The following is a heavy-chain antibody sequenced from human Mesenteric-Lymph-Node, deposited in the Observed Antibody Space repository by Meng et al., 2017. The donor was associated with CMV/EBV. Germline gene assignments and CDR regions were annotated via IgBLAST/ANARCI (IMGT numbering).Heavy chain of an antibody. CDR2: ISSSGSTI. J-gene: IGHJ6*02. D-gene: IGHD6-6*01. Sequence: GESLKISCAASGFTFSSHWMHWVRQVPGKGLEWVSYISSSGSTIYYADSVKGRFTISRDNAKNSLYLQMNSLRAEDTAVYYCARDRLAARPRYYYGMDVWGQGTTVTVSS. CDR3: ARDRLAARPRYYYGMDV. CDR1: GFTFSSHW. V-gene: IGHV3-48*04.